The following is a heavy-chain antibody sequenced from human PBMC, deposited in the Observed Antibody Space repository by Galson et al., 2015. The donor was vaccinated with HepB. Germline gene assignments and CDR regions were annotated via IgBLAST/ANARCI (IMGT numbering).Heavy chain of an antibody. D-gene: IGHD3-22*01. CDR2: IWYDGSNK. CDR3: VSGGYYYDSSGYLGVDY. V-gene: IGHV3-33*01. Sequence: SLRLSCAASGFTFSSYGMHWVRQAPGKGLEWVAVIWYDGSNKYYADSVKGRFTISRDNSKNTLYLQMNSLRAEDTAVYYCVSGGYYYDSSGYLGVDYWGQGTLVTVSS. CDR1: GFTFSSYG. J-gene: IGHJ4*02.